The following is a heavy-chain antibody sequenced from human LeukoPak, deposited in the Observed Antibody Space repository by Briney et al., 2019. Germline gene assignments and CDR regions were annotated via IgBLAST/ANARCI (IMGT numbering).Heavy chain of an antibody. CDR2: IKEDGSEK. D-gene: IGHD2-2*01. CDR3: ARVWYCSSTSCYRIDY. V-gene: IGHV3-7*01. CDR1: GITFSSYW. J-gene: IGHJ4*02. Sequence: PGGSLRLSCAASGITFSSYWMTWVRQAPGKGLEWVANIKEDGSEKYYADSVKGRFTISRDNAKDSLYLQTNSLRAEDTAVYYCARVWYCSSTSCYRIDYWGQGTLVTVSS.